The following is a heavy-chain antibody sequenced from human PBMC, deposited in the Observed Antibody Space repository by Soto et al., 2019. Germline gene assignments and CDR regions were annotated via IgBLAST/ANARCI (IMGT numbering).Heavy chain of an antibody. CDR3: ATPRSSYSSSWRTFDN. D-gene: IGHD6-13*01. CDR2: ISYGGTNT. V-gene: IGHV3-30-3*01. J-gene: IGHJ4*02. CDR1: GFSFSSYA. Sequence: QVQLVESGGGVVQPGRSLRLSCSASGFSFSSYAMHWVRQAPGKGLEWVAVISYGGTNTIYADSVKGRFTISRDNSQNTLFLQMNSLRPEDTAVYYCATPRSSYSSSWRTFDNWGQGTLVTVS.